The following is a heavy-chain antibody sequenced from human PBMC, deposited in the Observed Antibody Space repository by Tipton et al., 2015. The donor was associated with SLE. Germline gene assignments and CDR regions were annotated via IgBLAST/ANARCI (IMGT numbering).Heavy chain of an antibody. CDR2: VYHSGTT. Sequence: LRLSCVASGFIFSTYGMTWVRQTPGKGLEWIGSVYHSGTTYYKPSLKSRLIISVDTSKNQFSLKLSSVTAADTAVYYCARQSMAARPDFDFWGQGTLVTVSS. CDR3: ARQSMAARPDFDF. J-gene: IGHJ4*02. CDR1: GFIFSTYG. V-gene: IGHV4-38-2*01. D-gene: IGHD6-6*01.